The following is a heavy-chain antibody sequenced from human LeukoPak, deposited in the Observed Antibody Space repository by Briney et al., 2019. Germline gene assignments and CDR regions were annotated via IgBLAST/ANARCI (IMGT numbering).Heavy chain of an antibody. CDR2: IYYSGST. CDR3: ARHGHYYDSSGYYSSFDY. CDR1: GGSICSSSYY. V-gene: IGHV4-39*01. Sequence: KPSETLSLTCTVSGGSICSSSYYWGWIRQPPGKGLEWIGSIYYSGSTYYNPSLKSRVTISVDTSKNQFSLKLSSVTAAETAVYYCARHGHYYDSSGYYSSFDYWGQGTLVTVSS. D-gene: IGHD3-22*01. J-gene: IGHJ4*02.